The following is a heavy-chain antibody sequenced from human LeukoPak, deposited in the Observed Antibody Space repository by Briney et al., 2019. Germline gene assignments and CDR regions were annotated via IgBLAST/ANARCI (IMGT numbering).Heavy chain of an antibody. CDR1: GFLFSNYG. D-gene: IGHD4-17*01. V-gene: IGHV3-30*02. J-gene: IGHJ5*02. CDR3: AKGTTGYGDYGEEFDP. CDR2: IRYDGSNK. Sequence: GGSLRLSCAASGFLFSNYGIHWVRQAPGKGLEWVAFIRYDGSNKYYADSVKGRFTISRDNSKNTLYLQMNSLRAEDTAVYYCAKGTTGYGDYGEEFDPWGQGTPVTVSS.